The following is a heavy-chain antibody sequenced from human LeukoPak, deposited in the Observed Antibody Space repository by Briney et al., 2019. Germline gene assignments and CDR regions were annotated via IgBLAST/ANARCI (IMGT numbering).Heavy chain of an antibody. CDR3: AKPSEEDSSGYYSYYFDY. V-gene: IGHV3-23*01. CDR2: ISGSGGST. D-gene: IGHD3-22*01. CDR1: GFTFSSYA. J-gene: IGHJ4*02. Sequence: PGGSLRLSCAASGFTFSSYAMSWLRQAPGKGLEWVSAISGSGGSTYYADSVKGRFTISRDNSKNTLYLQMNSLRAEDTAVYYCAKPSEEDSSGYYSYYFDYWGQGTLVTVSS.